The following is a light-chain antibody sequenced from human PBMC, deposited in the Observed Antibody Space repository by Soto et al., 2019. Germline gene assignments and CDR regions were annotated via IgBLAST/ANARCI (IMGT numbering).Light chain of an antibody. CDR2: AAS. CDR3: QNYNSAPNT. CDR1: QGISNF. Sequence: DIQMTQSPSSLSASVGDRVTITCRASQGISNFVAWYQQKPGKVPKLLIYAASTLRTGFQPRFSGSGSGTVFTLTINNLQPEDVATYYCQNYNSAPNTFGRGTRLEIK. J-gene: IGKJ2*01. V-gene: IGKV1-27*01.